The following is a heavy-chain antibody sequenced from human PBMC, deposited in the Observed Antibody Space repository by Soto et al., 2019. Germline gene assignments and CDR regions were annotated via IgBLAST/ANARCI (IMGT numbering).Heavy chain of an antibody. Sequence: PGGSLRLSCSASGFTFDDFAMHWVRQAPGKGLEWVSGMSWNSGSIGYGDSVKGRFTISRDNAKNSLYLQMNSLRAEDTALYYCAKDRRYYDSTGSFDYWGQGTLVTVSS. V-gene: IGHV3-9*01. D-gene: IGHD3-22*01. CDR3: AKDRRYYDSTGSFDY. J-gene: IGHJ4*02. CDR2: MSWNSGSI. CDR1: GFTFDDFA.